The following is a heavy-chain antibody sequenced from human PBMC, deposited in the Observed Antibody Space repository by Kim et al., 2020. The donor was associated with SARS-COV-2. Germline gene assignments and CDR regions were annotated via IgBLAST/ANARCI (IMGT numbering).Heavy chain of an antibody. J-gene: IGHJ6*02. Sequence: SVKVSCKASGGTFSSYAISWVRQAPGQGLEWMGRIIPILGISNYAQKFQGRVTITADKSTSTAYMELSSLRSEDTAVYYCARVANNWNDAYYYYYGMDVWGQGATVTVSS. V-gene: IGHV1-69*04. CDR1: GGTFSSYA. CDR3: ARVANNWNDAYYYYYGMDV. CDR2: IIPILGIS. D-gene: IGHD1-1*01.